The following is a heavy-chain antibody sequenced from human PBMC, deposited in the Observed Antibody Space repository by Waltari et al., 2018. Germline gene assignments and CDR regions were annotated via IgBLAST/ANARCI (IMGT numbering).Heavy chain of an antibody. V-gene: IGHV4-59*11. CDR3: ARDGGYYGMDV. Sequence: QVQLQESGPGLVKPSETLSLTCTVSGGSISSHYWSWIRQPPGKGLEWIGYIYYSGSTNYNPSLKSRVTISVDTSKNQFSLKLSSVTAADTAVYYCARDGGYYGMDVWGQGTTVTVSS. CDR2: IYYSGST. D-gene: IGHD2-15*01. CDR1: GGSISSHY. J-gene: IGHJ6*02.